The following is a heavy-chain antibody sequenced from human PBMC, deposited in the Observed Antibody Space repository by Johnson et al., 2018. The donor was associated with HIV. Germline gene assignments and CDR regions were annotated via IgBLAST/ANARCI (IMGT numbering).Heavy chain of an antibody. CDR1: GFSFSIYW. V-gene: IGHV3-7*04. Sequence: VQLVESGGVAIQPGGSLRLSCGGSGFSFSIYWLTWVRQAPGKGLEWVANINQDGSEMYYVDSVKGRFTISRDNANNSLYVQMNSLRAEDTAVYYCARGRGALDIWGQGTMVTVSS. CDR3: ARGRGALDI. D-gene: IGHD3-16*01. J-gene: IGHJ3*02. CDR2: INQDGSEM.